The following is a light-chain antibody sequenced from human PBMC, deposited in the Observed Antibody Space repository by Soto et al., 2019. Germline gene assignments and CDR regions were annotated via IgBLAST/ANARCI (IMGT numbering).Light chain of an antibody. CDR3: QQSYSTPIS. V-gene: IGKV1-39*01. CDR2: TAS. Sequence: EIRMTQSPSSLSASFSDTVTITVLASQSISSHLNWYQQKPGKAPNLLMYTASNLQSGVPSRFSGSGSGTDFTLTISSLQPEDFATYYCQQSYSTPISFGQGTRLEI. J-gene: IGKJ5*01. CDR1: QSISSH.